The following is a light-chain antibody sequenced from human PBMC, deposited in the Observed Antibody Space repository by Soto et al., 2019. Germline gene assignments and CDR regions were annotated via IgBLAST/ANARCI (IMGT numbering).Light chain of an antibody. J-gene: IGKJ1*01. Sequence: EIVMTQSPATLSVSPGERATLSCRASQSVSNNLAWYQKKPGQAPRLLIYGASTRATGIPARFSGSGSGTEFTLTLSSLQSEDFAVYYCQQYTNWWTFGQGTRVEIK. CDR2: GAS. CDR3: QQYTNWWT. CDR1: QSVSNN. V-gene: IGKV3-15*01.